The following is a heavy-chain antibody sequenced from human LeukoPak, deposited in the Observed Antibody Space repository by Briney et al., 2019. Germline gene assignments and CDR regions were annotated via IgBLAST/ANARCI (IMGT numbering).Heavy chain of an antibody. Sequence: PSVTLSLTCAVYGGSFSGYYWSWIRQPPGKGLEWIGEINHSGSTNYNPSLKSRVTISVDTSKNQFSLKLSSVTAADTAVYYCARDTTVTIFDYWGQGTLVTVSS. CDR2: INHSGST. CDR3: ARDTTVTIFDY. CDR1: GGSFSGYY. V-gene: IGHV4-34*01. D-gene: IGHD4-17*01. J-gene: IGHJ4*02.